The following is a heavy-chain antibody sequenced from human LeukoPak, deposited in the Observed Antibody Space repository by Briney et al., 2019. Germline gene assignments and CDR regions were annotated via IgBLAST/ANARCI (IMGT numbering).Heavy chain of an antibody. CDR1: GFTVSSNY. V-gene: IGHV3-72*01. CDR2: SRNKARSYTT. D-gene: IGHD1-1*01. J-gene: IGHJ4*02. Sequence: PGGSLRLSCAASGFTVSSNYMDWVRQAPGKGLEWVGRSRNKARSYTTSYAASVKGRFTISRDDSKKSVDLQMSSLKSEDTAVYYCARVKKENGGTTNFDYWGQGTLVTVSS. CDR3: ARVKKENGGTTNFDY.